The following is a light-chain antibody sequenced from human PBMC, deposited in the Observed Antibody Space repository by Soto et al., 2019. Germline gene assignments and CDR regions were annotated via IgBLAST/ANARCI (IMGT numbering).Light chain of an antibody. Sequence: QSVLTQPASVSGSPGQSITISCTGTSSDVGSYNFVSWYQQLPGKAPKLMIYEVSNRPSGVSNRFSGSKSGNPASLTISGLHAEDEADYYCSSYTTSSNYVFGSGTKVTVL. CDR2: EVS. CDR3: SSYTTSSNYV. V-gene: IGLV2-14*01. CDR1: SSDVGSYNF. J-gene: IGLJ1*01.